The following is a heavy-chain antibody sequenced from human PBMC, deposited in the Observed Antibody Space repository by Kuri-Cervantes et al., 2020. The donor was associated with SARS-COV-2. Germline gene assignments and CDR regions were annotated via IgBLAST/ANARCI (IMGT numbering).Heavy chain of an antibody. CDR3: TSRRSSGYYYPKHFDY. D-gene: IGHD3-22*01. J-gene: IGHJ4*02. CDR2: IRSKAYGGTT. Sequence: GGSLRLSCTASGFTFGDYAMSWVRQAPGKGLEWVGFIRSKAYGGTTEYAASVKGRFTISRDDSKSIAYLQMNSLKTEDTAVYYCTSRRSSGYYYPKHFDYWGQGTLVTVSS. V-gene: IGHV3-49*04. CDR1: GFTFGDYA.